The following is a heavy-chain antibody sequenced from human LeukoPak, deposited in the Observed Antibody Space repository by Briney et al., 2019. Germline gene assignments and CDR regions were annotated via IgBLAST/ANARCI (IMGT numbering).Heavy chain of an antibody. D-gene: IGHD1/OR15-1a*01. Sequence: PGGSLRLSCAAPGFTFSDYSMNWVRQAPGKGLEWVSSISSSTFYKFYADSVRGRFTVSRDNAQNSQYLQMNSLRAEDTAVYYCTRGGTTNSATDYWGQGTLVTVSS. CDR1: GFTFSDYS. V-gene: IGHV3-21*01. CDR2: ISSSTFYK. J-gene: IGHJ4*02. CDR3: TRGGTTNSATDY.